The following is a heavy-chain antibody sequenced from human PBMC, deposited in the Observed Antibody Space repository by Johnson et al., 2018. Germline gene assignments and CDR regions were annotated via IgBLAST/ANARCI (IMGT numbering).Heavy chain of an antibody. J-gene: IGHJ1*01. D-gene: IGHD2-15*01. CDR2: VSWNGSRT. CDR1: GFTFSNSD. Sequence: VQLVESGGGLVQPGGSLRLSCAASGFTFSNSDMNWVHQAPGKGLEWVSGVSWNGSRTRDADSVKGQFIISRDNSKNTLYLQMNSLRAEDTAVYYCARDLGVVADSEYFQHWGQGTLVTVSS. CDR3: ARDLGVVADSEYFQH. V-gene: IGHV3-35*02.